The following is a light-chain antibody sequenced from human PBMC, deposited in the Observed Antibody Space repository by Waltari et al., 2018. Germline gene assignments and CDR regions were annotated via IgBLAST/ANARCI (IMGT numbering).Light chain of an antibody. CDR1: SGDVGGYNY. Sequence: QSVLTQPASVSGSPGQSITISCTGTSGDVGGYNYVSWYQQHSGKVPKLMIYGVSNRPSGVSNRFSGSKAGNTASLTISGLQTEDEADYYCSSYASDRWVIFGGGTKLTVL. J-gene: IGLJ2*01. CDR3: SSYASDRWVI. CDR2: GVS. V-gene: IGLV2-14*01.